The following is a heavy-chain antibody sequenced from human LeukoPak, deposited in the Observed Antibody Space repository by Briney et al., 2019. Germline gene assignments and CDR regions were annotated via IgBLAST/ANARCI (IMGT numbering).Heavy chain of an antibody. Sequence: PGGSLRLSCVVSGIPFSDYNMNWIRQAPGKGLEWISYISSSSSYTDYADSVKGRFTISRDNAKSALYLQMNSLRLEDTAVYYCAAGTAADFWGQGTLVTASS. J-gene: IGHJ4*02. D-gene: IGHD6-13*01. V-gene: IGHV3-11*03. CDR3: AAGTAADF. CDR2: ISSSSSYT. CDR1: GIPFSDYN.